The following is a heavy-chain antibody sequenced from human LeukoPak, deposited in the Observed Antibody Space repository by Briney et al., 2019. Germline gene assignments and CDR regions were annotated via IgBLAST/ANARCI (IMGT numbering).Heavy chain of an antibody. V-gene: IGHV4-39*01. CDR2: IYYSGST. D-gene: IGHD3-10*01. CDR1: GGSISSSSFY. J-gene: IGHJ4*02. CDR3: ARGNGRGVLLWFGDLDGSHFDY. Sequence: SETLSLTCTVSGGSISSSSFYWGWIRHSPGKVLEWIGNIYYSGSTYYNPSLKSRVTISVDTSKNQFSLKLSSVTAADTAVYYCARGNGRGVLLWFGDLDGSHFDYWGQGTLVTVSS.